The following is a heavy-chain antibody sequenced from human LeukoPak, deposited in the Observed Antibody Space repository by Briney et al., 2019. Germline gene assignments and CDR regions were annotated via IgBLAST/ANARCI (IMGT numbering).Heavy chain of an antibody. J-gene: IGHJ4*02. CDR2: ISGSGGSA. D-gene: IGHD3-22*01. CDR3: AKDTYYDGSGFYPSFDY. Sequence: PGGSLRLSCAASGFTFSNYAMNRVRQAPGKGLEWVSTISGSGGSAYYADSVKGRFTISRDNSRNTLYLQMNSLRAEDTAVYYCAKDTYYDGSGFYPSFDYWGQGTLVTVSS. V-gene: IGHV3-23*01. CDR1: GFTFSNYA.